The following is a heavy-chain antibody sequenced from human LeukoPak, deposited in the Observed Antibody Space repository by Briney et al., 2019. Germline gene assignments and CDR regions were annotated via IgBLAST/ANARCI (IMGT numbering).Heavy chain of an antibody. CDR1: GFTFSSYG. Sequence: PGGSLRLSCAASGFTFSSYGMSWVRQAPGKGLEWVSAISGSGGSAYYADSVKGRFTISRDNSKNTLYLQMNSLRAEDTAVYYCAKDPLAAADPNWFDPWGQGTLVTVSS. D-gene: IGHD6-13*01. V-gene: IGHV3-23*01. CDR3: AKDPLAAADPNWFDP. J-gene: IGHJ5*02. CDR2: ISGSGGSA.